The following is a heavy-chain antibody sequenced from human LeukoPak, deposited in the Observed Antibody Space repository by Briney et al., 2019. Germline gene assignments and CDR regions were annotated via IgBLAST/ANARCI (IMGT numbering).Heavy chain of an antibody. CDR2: ISSSSSYI. CDR3: ARARSRGGRTPPDY. Sequence: GGSLRLSCAASGFTFSSYSMNWVRQAPGKGLEWVSSISSSSSYIYYADSVKGRFTISRDNAKNSLYLQMNSLRAEDTVVYYCARARSRGGRTPPDYWGQGTRVTVSS. CDR1: GFTFSSYS. V-gene: IGHV3-21*01. J-gene: IGHJ4*02. D-gene: IGHD2-15*01.